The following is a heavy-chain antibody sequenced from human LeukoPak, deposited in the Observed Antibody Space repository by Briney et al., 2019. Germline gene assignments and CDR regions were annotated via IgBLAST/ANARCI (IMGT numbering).Heavy chain of an antibody. D-gene: IGHD3-3*01. J-gene: IGHJ6*02. CDR1: GFTFSSYA. Sequence: PGGSPRLSCAASGFTFSSYAMSWVRQAPGKGLEWVSAISGSGGSTYYADSVKGRFTISRDNSKNTLYLQMNSLRAEDTAVYYCRGMEVASIYYYYGMDVWGQGTAVTVSS. V-gene: IGHV3-23*01. CDR2: ISGSGGST. CDR3: RGMEVASIYYYYGMDV.